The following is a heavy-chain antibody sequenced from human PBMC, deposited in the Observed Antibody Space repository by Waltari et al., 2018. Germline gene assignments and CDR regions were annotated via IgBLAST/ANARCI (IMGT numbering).Heavy chain of an antibody. V-gene: IGHV3-23*01. J-gene: IGHJ5*02. CDR3: AKELLWFRELLSDWFDP. Sequence: EVQLLESGGGLVQPGGSLRLSCAASGFTFSSYDMIWVRHAPGKGLEWVSAISGSGVSTYYADSVKGRFTISRDNSKNTLYLQMNSLRAEDTAVYYCAKELLWFRELLSDWFDPWGQGTLVTVSS. CDR1: GFTFSSYD. D-gene: IGHD3-10*01. CDR2: ISGSGVST.